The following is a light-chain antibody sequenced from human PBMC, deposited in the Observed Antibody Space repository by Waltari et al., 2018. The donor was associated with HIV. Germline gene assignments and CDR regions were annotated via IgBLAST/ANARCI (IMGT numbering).Light chain of an antibody. CDR3: LLSYRGARV. CDR1: TGAVTSGHY. V-gene: IGLV7-46*01. CDR2: VTS. J-gene: IGLJ3*02. Sequence: QAVVTQEPSLTVSPGGTVTLTCGSSTGAVTSGHYPYWFQQKPGQAPRTLIYVTSNKRSGTPARFSGALLGGKAALTLSGAQPEDEAEYYCLLSYRGARVFGGGTKLTVL.